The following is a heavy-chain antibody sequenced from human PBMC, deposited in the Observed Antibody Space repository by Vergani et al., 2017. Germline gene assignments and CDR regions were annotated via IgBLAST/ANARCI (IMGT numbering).Heavy chain of an antibody. Sequence: EVQLVQSGAEVKKPGESLKISCQISEYSLTNYWIVWVRQMPGKGLEWMGIIHPADSDTRYSPSFQGQVTISVDKSISTAYLQRSSVRASDSAMYCCARLYGGDSSGSKYFDYWVQGTLVTVSS. D-gene: IGHD3-22*01. CDR1: EYSLTNYW. J-gene: IGHJ4*02. V-gene: IGHV5-51*01. CDR3: ARLYGGDSSGSKYFDY. CDR2: IHPADSDT.